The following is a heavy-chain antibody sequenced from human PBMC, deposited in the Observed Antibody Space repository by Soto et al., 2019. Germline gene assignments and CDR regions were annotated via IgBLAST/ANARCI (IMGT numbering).Heavy chain of an antibody. CDR1: GFTFSSYA. CDR2: ISSNGGRT. J-gene: IGHJ4*02. V-gene: IGHV3-64*01. CDR3: VREPHPFTYYFDY. Sequence: EVQLVESGGGLVQPGGSLRLSCAASGFTFSSYAMHWVRQAPGKGLEFVSAISSNGGRTYYANSVKGRFTISRDNSKNTLYLQMGSLRAEDMAVYYCVREPHPFTYYFDYWGQGTLVTVSS.